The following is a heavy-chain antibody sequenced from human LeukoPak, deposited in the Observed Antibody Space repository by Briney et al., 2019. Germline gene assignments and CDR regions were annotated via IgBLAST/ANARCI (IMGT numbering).Heavy chain of an antibody. V-gene: IGHV7-4-1*02. CDR3: ARDPYCTGGRCYSRVGY. J-gene: IGHJ4*02. Sequence: GASVKVSCKASGYTFTNYPMNWVRQAPGQRLEWVGWINTNTGNPTYAQGFTERFVFSWDTSVTTAYLQINSLKPEDTAVYFCARDPYCTGGRCYSRVGYWGQGTVVTVSS. CDR1: GYTFTNYP. CDR2: INTNTGNP. D-gene: IGHD2-15*01.